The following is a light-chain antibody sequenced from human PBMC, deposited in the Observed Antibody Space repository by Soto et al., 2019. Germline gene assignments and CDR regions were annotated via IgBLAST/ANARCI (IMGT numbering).Light chain of an antibody. Sequence: EIVLTQSPGLLSSSPGETAVLSCRASQSISAKHLAWYQLRPGQSPRLLIYGASTRATGFPPRFSGSGSGTEFTLTISGLQSEDFAVYYCHQYNGWPRTFGGGTKLEIK. CDR3: HQYNGWPRT. J-gene: IGKJ4*01. CDR2: GAS. V-gene: IGKV3-15*01. CDR1: QSISAKH.